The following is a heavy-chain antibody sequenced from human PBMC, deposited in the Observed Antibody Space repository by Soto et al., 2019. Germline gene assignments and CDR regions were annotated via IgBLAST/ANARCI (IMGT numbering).Heavy chain of an antibody. D-gene: IGHD3-10*01. J-gene: IGHJ6*02. Sequence: QLVESGGGLVKPGGSLRVSCAASRFAFSSYSMHWVRQAPMKGLEWVASINSVASYVYYADSVEGRFTISRDNANDSVYRQMNSLRAEDTAVYYCTRDRSSFMRGRIRGPYGGLDVWGQGTTVLVS. CDR2: INSVASYV. CDR1: RFAFSSYS. CDR3: TRDRSSFMRGRIRGPYGGLDV. V-gene: IGHV3-21*01.